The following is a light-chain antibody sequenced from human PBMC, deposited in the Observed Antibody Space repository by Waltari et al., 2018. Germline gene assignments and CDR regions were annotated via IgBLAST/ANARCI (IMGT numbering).Light chain of an antibody. J-gene: IGLJ3*02. CDR1: TSDVGGYNY. V-gene: IGLV2-11*01. CDR2: DVT. CDR3: CSFAGTYTWV. Sequence: SALTQPRSVSGSPGQSVTISCTGTTSDVGGYNYVALYQHHPGKAPKLMILDVTQRPSGVPDRFSGSKSANTASLTISGLQAEDEADYYCCSFAGTYTWVFGGGTKVTVL.